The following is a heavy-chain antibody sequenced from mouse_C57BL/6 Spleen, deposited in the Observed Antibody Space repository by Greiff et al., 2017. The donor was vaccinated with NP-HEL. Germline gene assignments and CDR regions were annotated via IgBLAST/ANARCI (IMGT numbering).Heavy chain of an antibody. J-gene: IGHJ2*01. Sequence: EVQLQQSGPVLVKPGASVKMSCKASGYTFTDYYMNWVKQSHGKSLEWIGVINPYNGGTSYNQKFKGKATLTVDKSSSTAYMELNSLTSEDSAVYYCAREATVVWRSDYFDYWGQGTPLTVSS. CDR2: INPYNGGT. CDR1: GYTFTDYY. D-gene: IGHD1-1*01. CDR3: AREATVVWRSDYFDY. V-gene: IGHV1-19*01.